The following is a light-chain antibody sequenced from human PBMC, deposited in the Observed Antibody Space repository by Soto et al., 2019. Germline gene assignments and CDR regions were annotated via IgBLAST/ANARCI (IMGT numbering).Light chain of an antibody. CDR3: QQYNDNWPT. J-gene: IGKJ1*01. CDR1: QSVRTN. V-gene: IGKV3-15*01. CDR2: GAS. Sequence: MTQSPSTLSASVGDRVTITCRASQSVRTNLAWYQHKPGQSPRLLIYGASNRASGFPARFSGSGSGTEFTLTISSLQSEDFAVYYCQQYNDNWPTFGQGTKVDI.